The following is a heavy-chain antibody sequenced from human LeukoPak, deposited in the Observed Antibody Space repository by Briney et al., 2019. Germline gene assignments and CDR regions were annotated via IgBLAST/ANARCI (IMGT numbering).Heavy chain of an antibody. CDR1: GGSISSGGYY. V-gene: IGHV4-31*02. D-gene: IGHD3-22*01. CDR2: IYYSGST. CDR3: ERLVCDSSDYDAFDI. Sequence: PSQTLSLTCTVSGGSISSGGYYWGWIRPHPGKGLEWVGYIYYSGSTYYNPSLKSRVIISVDTSKHKFSLKLSSVTAADTGVYYCERLVCDSSDYDAFDIWGQGTMVTVSS. J-gene: IGHJ3*02.